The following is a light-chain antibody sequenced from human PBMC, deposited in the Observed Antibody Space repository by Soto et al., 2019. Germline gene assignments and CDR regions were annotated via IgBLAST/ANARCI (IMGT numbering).Light chain of an antibody. CDR2: DVG. CDR1: SSDVGYYNY. J-gene: IGLJ1*01. V-gene: IGLV2-14*03. CDR3: CSYTTSGTRV. Sequence: QSALTQPASVSGSPGQSITISCTGTSSDVGYYNYVSWYQQHPAKAPKLIIYDVGRRPSGVSDRFSGSKSGNTASLTISGLQPEDEADYYCCSYTTSGTRVFGTGTK.